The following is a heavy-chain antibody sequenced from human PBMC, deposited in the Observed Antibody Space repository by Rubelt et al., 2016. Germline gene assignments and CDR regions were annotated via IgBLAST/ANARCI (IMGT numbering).Heavy chain of an antibody. CDR2: IYYSGST. D-gene: IGHD5-12*01. Sequence: QLQLQESGPGLVKPSETLSLTCTVSGGSISSSSYYWGWIRQPPGKGLEWIGYIYYSGSTNYNPSLKCRVTFSVDSSKNQFSLKLSSVTAADTAVYYCARMQWGSGYSGYGPSFDYWGQGTLVTVSS. J-gene: IGHJ4*02. CDR3: ARMQWGSGYSGYGPSFDY. CDR1: GGSISSSSYY. V-gene: IGHV4-61*05.